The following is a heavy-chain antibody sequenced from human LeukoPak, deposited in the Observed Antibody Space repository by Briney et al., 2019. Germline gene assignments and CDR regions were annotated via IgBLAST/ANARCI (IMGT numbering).Heavy chain of an antibody. CDR2: IYYSGST. J-gene: IGHJ5*02. CDR3: ARSRPIVVVVAATSNWFDP. CDR1: GGSIISSSYY. Sequence: SETLSLTCTVSGGSIISSSYYWGWIRQPPGKGLEWIGSIYYSGSTYYNPSPKSRVTISVDTSKNQFSLKLSSVAAADTAAYYFARSRPIVVVVAATSNWFDPWGQGTLVTVSS. V-gene: IGHV4-39*01. D-gene: IGHD2-15*01.